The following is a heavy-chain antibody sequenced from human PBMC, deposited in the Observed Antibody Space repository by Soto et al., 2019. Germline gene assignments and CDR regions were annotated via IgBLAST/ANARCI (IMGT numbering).Heavy chain of an antibody. CDR2: IIPIFGTA. V-gene: IGHV1-69*01. CDR1: GGTISIYS. D-gene: IGHD6-6*01. CDR3: ARGQLGHDAFDI. J-gene: IGHJ3*02. Sequence: SGKASCKDSGGTISIYSSSWLRQAHGQGLEWMGGIIPIFGTANYAQKFQGRVTITANESTSTAYMELSSLRSEDTAVYYCARGQLGHDAFDICGQGTMVTVSS.